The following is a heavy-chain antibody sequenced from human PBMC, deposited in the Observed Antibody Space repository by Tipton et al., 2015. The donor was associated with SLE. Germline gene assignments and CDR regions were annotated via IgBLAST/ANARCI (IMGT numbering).Heavy chain of an antibody. Sequence: TLSLTCTVSGDSISGYYWGWIRQPPGKGLEWVGTVYYTGNTFYNPPLKSRVTISVDTSKNQFSLNLSSVTAADTAVYYCARDEYRYDTTGYHLLGHFDFWGQGTLVTVSS. CDR2: VYYTGNT. V-gene: IGHV4-39*07. D-gene: IGHD3-22*01. J-gene: IGHJ4*02. CDR1: GDSISGYY. CDR3: ARDEYRYDTTGYHLLGHFDF.